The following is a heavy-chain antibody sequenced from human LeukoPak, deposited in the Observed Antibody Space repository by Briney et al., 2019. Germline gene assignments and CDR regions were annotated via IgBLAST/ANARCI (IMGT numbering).Heavy chain of an antibody. Sequence: SETLSLTCAVYGGSFSGYYWSWIRQPPGKGLEWIGYIYYSGSTNYNPSLKSRVTISVDTSKNQFSLKLSSVTAADTAVYYCARDPIGGGWFDPWGQGTLVTVSS. D-gene: IGHD3-10*01. CDR2: IYYSGST. J-gene: IGHJ5*02. CDR1: GGSFSGYY. V-gene: IGHV4-59*01. CDR3: ARDPIGGGWFDP.